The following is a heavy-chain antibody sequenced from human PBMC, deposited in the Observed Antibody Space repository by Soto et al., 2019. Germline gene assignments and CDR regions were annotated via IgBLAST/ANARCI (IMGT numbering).Heavy chain of an antibody. J-gene: IGHJ5*02. V-gene: IGHV4-30-2*01. D-gene: IGHD3-16*02. Sequence: PSETLSLTCAVSGGSISSGGYSWSWIRQPPGKGLEWIGYIYHSGSTYYNPSLKSRVTISVDTSKNQFSLKLSSVTAADTAVYYCARGGTPYDYVWGSYRYPRWYDPWGQGTLVTVSS. CDR3: ARGGTPYDYVWGSYRYPRWYDP. CDR1: GGSISSGGYS. CDR2: IYHSGST.